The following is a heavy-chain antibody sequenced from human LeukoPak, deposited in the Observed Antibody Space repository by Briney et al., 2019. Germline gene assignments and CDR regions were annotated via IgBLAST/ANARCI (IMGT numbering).Heavy chain of an antibody. V-gene: IGHV4-34*01. CDR3: ARGRTGAAALDF. D-gene: IGHD2-2*01. J-gene: IGHJ4*02. CDR1: GGSFSGHY. CDR2: STHSGST. Sequence: SETLSLTCAVYGGSFSGHYWTWIRQPPGKGLEWIGESTHSGSTNYNPSLKSRVTISVDTSKNQFSLKLTSVSVADTAVYHCARGRTGAAALDFWGPGTLVTVSS.